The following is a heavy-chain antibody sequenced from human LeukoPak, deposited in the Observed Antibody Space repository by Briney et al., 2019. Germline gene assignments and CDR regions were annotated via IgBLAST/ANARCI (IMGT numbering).Heavy chain of an antibody. Sequence: GGSLRLSCAASGFTFNKYAMHWVRQAPGKGLQWVAVISNDGSNKYYAGSVKGRFTISRDNSKNTVYLQMNSLRDEDTALYYCAKENSGSYSPVYFWGQGTLVTVSS. V-gene: IGHV3-30*04. D-gene: IGHD3-10*01. CDR3: AKENSGSYSPVYF. J-gene: IGHJ4*02. CDR2: ISNDGSNK. CDR1: GFTFNKYA.